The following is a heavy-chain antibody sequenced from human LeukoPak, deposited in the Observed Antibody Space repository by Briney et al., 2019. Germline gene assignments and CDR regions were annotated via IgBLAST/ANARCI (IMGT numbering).Heavy chain of an antibody. CDR3: AREDYGDYYYYYYGMDV. CDR2: ISYDGSNK. J-gene: IGHJ6*02. D-gene: IGHD4-17*01. V-gene: IGHV3-30*04. CDR1: GFTFSTYT. Sequence: GGSLRLSCAASGFTFSTYTIHWVRQAPGKGLEWVAVISYDGSNKYYADSVKGRFTISRDNSKNTLYLQMNSLRAEDTAVYYCAREDYGDYYYYYYGMDVWGQGTTVTVSS.